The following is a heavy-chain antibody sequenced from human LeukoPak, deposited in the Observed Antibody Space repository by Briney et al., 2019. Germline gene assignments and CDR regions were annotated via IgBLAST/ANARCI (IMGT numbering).Heavy chain of an antibody. CDR2: INSDG. CDR3: ARAGSNWKIGY. Sequence: GGSLRLSCAASGFTFSGYWMHWVRQAPGEGLVWVSLINSDGFYADFVKGRFTISRDNAKNTLYLQMNGLRAEDTAVYYCARAGSNWKIGYWGQGTLVTVSS. D-gene: IGHD1-1*01. J-gene: IGHJ4*02. V-gene: IGHV3-74*01. CDR1: GFTFSGYW.